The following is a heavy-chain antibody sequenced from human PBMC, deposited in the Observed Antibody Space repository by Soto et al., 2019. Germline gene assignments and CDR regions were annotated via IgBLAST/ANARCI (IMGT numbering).Heavy chain of an antibody. J-gene: IGHJ3*02. D-gene: IGHD3-22*01. CDR2: IWYDGSNT. V-gene: IGHV3-33*01. CDR1: GFTFSSYG. Sequence: GGSLRLSCAASGFTFSSYGMHWVRQAPGKGLEWVALIWYDGSNTYYADSVKGRFTISRDNSKTTLYLQMNRLRAEDTAVYYCASLHDDCDSSGYDAFESWGQGTMVTVSS. CDR3: ASLHDDCDSSGYDAFES.